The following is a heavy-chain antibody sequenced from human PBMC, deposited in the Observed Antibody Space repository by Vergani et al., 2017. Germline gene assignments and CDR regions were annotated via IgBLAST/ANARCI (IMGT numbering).Heavy chain of an antibody. Sequence: VEAGGGLVQPGGSLRLSCTASGFTFQAFAFHWVRQVSGRGLEWVSGIDRNYGVKNENSFEGRFSISRDNAKKAVFLQMNNLRHEDTALYFCVKDNGYDADGPFDLWGRGTLVTVSS. CDR1: GFTFQAFA. CDR2: IDRNYGVK. J-gene: IGHJ2*01. CDR3: VKDNGYDADGPFDL. D-gene: IGHD5-18*01. V-gene: IGHV3-9*01.